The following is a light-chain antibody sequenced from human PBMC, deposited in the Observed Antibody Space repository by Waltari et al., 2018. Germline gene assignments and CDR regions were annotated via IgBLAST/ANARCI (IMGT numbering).Light chain of an antibody. CDR3: QSYDGSSVV. J-gene: IGLJ2*01. CDR1: SDSIASLY. V-gene: IGLV6-57*04. Sequence: NFMLTQPHSMSESPGKTVIISCTRSSDSIASLYVPWFQQRPGSAPTTVIFEDNQRPSGVPDRFSGSIDSSSNSASLTISGLKPEDEADYYCQSYDGSSVVFGGGTKLTVL. CDR2: EDN.